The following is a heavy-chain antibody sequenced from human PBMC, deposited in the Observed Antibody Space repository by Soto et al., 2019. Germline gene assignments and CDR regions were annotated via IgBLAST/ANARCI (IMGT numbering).Heavy chain of an antibody. J-gene: IGHJ3*02. CDR3: ARGGEGGAFDI. D-gene: IGHD1-26*01. V-gene: IGHV3-21*06. CDR1: GFTFSSST. CDR2: NSSSGACI. Sequence: GGSLRLSCTGSGFTFSSSTLTWVRQGPGKGLEWVSSNSSSGACIYFADSEQGRFNISRDNAKNTLYLQMNSLRAEDTAGYYWARGGEGGAFDIWGQGTRVTVSS.